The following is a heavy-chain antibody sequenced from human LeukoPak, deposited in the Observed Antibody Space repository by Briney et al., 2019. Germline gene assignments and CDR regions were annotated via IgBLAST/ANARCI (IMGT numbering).Heavy chain of an antibody. CDR3: ARTRAPSNGRVLYYMDV. CDR1: GFTFSSYS. J-gene: IGHJ6*03. D-gene: IGHD2-2*01. Sequence: PGGSLRLSCAASGFTFSSYSMNWVRQAPGKGLEWVSSIISSSSHIYYADSVKGRFTISRDNAENSLYLQMNSLRAEDTAVYYCARTRAPSNGRVLYYMDVWGKGTTVTVSS. V-gene: IGHV3-21*01. CDR2: IISSSSHI.